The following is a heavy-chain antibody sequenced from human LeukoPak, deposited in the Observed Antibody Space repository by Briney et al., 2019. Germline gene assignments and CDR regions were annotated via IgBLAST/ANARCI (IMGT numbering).Heavy chain of an antibody. D-gene: IGHD3-9*01. CDR3: ARSIGLTGGGVDV. V-gene: IGHV3-21*04. Sequence: SGGSLRLSCAASGFTFSSYSMNWVRQAPGKGLEWVSSISSSSSYIYYADSVKGRFTISRDNAKKTLYLQMNSLRAEDTAVYYCARSIGLTGGGVDVWGQGTTVTVSS. CDR2: ISSSSSYI. CDR1: GFTFSSYS. J-gene: IGHJ6*02.